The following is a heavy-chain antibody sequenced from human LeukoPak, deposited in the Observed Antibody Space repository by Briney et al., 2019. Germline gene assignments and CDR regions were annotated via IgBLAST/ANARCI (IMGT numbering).Heavy chain of an antibody. CDR1: GGSISNYY. CDR2: IYTSGST. CDR3: AREVNEMVRGVTDDAFDL. V-gene: IGHV4-4*07. J-gene: IGHJ3*01. Sequence: SETLSLTCSVSGGSISNYYWSWIRQPAGKGLEWIGRIYTSGSTKYNPSLKSRVTMSLDKSKNQFSLKLSSVTAADTAVYFCAREVNEMVRGVTDDAFDLWGQGTMVTVSS. D-gene: IGHD3-10*01.